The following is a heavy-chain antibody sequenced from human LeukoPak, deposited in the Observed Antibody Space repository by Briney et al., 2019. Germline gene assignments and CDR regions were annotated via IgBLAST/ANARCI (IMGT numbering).Heavy chain of an antibody. Sequence: GGSLRLSCAASGFTVSSNYMSWVRQAPGKGLEWVSAISGSGGSTYYADSVKGRFTISRDNSKNTLYLQMNSLRAEDTAVYYCACFTYGDYHDAFDIWGQGTMVTVSS. CDR3: ACFTYGDYHDAFDI. D-gene: IGHD4-17*01. CDR2: ISGSGGST. V-gene: IGHV3-23*01. J-gene: IGHJ3*02. CDR1: GFTVSSNY.